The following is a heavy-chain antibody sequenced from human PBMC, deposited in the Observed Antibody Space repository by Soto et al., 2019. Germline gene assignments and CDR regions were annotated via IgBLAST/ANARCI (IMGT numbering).Heavy chain of an antibody. CDR2: ISAYSGNT. D-gene: IGHD3-16*01. Sequence: QVQLVQSGDEVRKPGSSVKVSCKASGYIFVNYGIAWVRQAPGQGVEWMGWISAYSGNTHYASKVQGRLTMTTDTSTSTAYMDLGSLTPDDTAVYYCAMVDNYVTPTPQDVWGQGTTVTVSS. V-gene: IGHV1-18*01. CDR1: GYIFVNYG. CDR3: AMVDNYVTPTPQDV. J-gene: IGHJ6*02.